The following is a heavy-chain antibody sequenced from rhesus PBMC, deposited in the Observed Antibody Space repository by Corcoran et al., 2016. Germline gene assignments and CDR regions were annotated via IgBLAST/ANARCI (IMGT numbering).Heavy chain of an antibody. D-gene: IGHD3-34*01. J-gene: IGHJ2*01. CDR2: IYGSGSST. CDR3: ARTLEWGHWYFDL. Sequence: QLQLQESGPGLVKPSETLSVTCAVSGGSISSNYWSWIRQPPGKGLEWIGRIYGSGSSTNYNPSLKSRVTLSVDTSKNQFSLKLSSVTAADTAVYYCARTLEWGHWYFDLWGPGTPITISS. CDR1: GGSISSNY. V-gene: IGHV4-169*01.